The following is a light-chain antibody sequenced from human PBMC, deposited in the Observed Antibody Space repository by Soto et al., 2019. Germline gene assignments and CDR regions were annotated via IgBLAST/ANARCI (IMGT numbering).Light chain of an antibody. Sequence: EIVLTQSPATLSLSPGESATLSCRASQSISTYLAWYQQKPGQAPRLLMYEASNRATGVPPRFSGSGSGTNFTLTISSLEPEDFAVYYCQQETFGQGTKV. V-gene: IGKV3-11*01. J-gene: IGKJ1*01. CDR3: QQET. CDR1: QSISTY. CDR2: EAS.